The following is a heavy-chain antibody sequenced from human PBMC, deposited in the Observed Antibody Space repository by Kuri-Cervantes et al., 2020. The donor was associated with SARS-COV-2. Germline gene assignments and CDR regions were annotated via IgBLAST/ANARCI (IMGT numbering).Heavy chain of an antibody. V-gene: IGHV1-18*01. CDR2: ISAYNGNT. Sequence: ASVKVSCKASGYTFTSYGISWVRQAPGQGLEWMGWISAYNGNTNYAQKLQGRVTMTTDTSTSTAYMELRSLRSDDTAVYHCARASFGELLLFWWGQGTLVTVSS. J-gene: IGHJ4*02. CDR1: GYTFTSYG. D-gene: IGHD3-10*01. CDR3: ARASFGELLLFW.